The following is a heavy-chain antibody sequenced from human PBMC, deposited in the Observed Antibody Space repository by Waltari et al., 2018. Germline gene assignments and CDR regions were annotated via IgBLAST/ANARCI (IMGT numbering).Heavy chain of an antibody. D-gene: IGHD6-13*01. CDR3: TTTSFVEQQLVLGWDY. V-gene: IGHV3-15*01. CDR1: GFTFSNAW. J-gene: IGHJ4*02. CDR2: IKSKTDGGTT. Sequence: EVQLVESGGGLVKHGGSLRLSCAASGFTFSNAWMSWVRQAPGKGLEWVGRIKSKTDGGTTDYAAPVKGRFTISRDDSKNTLYLQMNSLKTEDTAVYYCTTTSFVEQQLVLGWDYWGQGTLVTVSS.